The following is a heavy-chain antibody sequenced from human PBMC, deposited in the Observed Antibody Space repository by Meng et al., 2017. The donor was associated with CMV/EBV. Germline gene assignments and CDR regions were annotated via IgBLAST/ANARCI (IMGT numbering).Heavy chain of an antibody. CDR3: ARRGSYYGSGSYYNWFDP. D-gene: IGHD3-10*01. Sequence: QVQVVQSGAEVKKPGSSVKVSCKASGGTFSSYAISWVRQAPGQGLEWMGGIIPIFGTANYAQKFQGRVTITADESTSTAYMELSSLRSEDTAVYYCARRGSYYGSGSYYNWFDPWGQGTLVTVFS. CDR2: IIPIFGTA. V-gene: IGHV1-69*12. J-gene: IGHJ5*02. CDR1: GGTFSSYA.